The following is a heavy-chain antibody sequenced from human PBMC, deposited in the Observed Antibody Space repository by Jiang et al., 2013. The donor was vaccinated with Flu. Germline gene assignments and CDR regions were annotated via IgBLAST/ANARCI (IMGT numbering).Heavy chain of an antibody. CDR3: ARDGVIYYGSGSHRFGFDY. CDR1: GYTFTSYY. D-gene: IGHD3-10*01. V-gene: IGHV1-46*03. J-gene: IGHJ4*02. Sequence: LLESGAEVKKPGASVKVSCKASGYTFTSYYMHWVRQAPGQGLEWMGIINPSGGSTSYAQKFQGRVTMTRDTSTSTVYMELSSLRSEDTAVYYCARDGVIYYGSGSHRFGFDYWGQGTLVTVSS. CDR2: INPSGGST.